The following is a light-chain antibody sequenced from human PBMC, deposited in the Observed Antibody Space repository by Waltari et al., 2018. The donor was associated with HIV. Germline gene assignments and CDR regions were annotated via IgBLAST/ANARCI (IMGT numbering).Light chain of an antibody. J-gene: IGKJ3*01. V-gene: IGKV1-17*01. CDR3: LKHNTYPRP. Sequence: DIQLTQSPSSLSASVGDRVTITSRASQDIRTDLGWYQQRPGKAPKRLIFGTASLQGGVASRFTGSGSGTEFTLTISSLQPEDVATYYCLKHNTYPRPFGPGTKVDIK. CDR2: GTA. CDR1: QDIRTD.